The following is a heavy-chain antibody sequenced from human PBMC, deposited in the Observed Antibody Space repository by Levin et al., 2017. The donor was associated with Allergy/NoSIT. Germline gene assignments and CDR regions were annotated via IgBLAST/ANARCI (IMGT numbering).Heavy chain of an antibody. CDR2: INWNGGST. Sequence: GGSLRLSCAASGFTFDDDGMSWVRQAPGKGLEWVSSINWNGGSTGYADSVKGRFTISRDNAKNSLYLQMNSLRVEDTALYHCARGSFGGVIVNWFDPWGQGTLVTVAS. CDR3: ARGSFGGVIVNWFDP. V-gene: IGHV3-20*01. CDR1: GFTFDDDG. D-gene: IGHD3-16*02. J-gene: IGHJ5*02.